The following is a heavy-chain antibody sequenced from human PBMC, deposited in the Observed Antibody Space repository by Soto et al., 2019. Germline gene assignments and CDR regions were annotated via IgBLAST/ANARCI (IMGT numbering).Heavy chain of an antibody. CDR3: ARGNWNYYYGMDV. J-gene: IGHJ6*02. CDR2: IKPDGSEQ. CDR1: EFTFDKYY. Sequence: LRLSCAASEFTFDKYYMTWVRQAPGKGPEWVANIKPDGSEQYYVDSVKGRFTISRDNANNSLYLQMNSLRAEDTAVYFCARGNWNYYYGMDVWGQGTPVTVSS. D-gene: IGHD1-20*01. V-gene: IGHV3-7*01.